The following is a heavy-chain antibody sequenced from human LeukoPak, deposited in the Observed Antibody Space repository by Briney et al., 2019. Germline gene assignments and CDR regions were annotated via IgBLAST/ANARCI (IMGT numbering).Heavy chain of an antibody. D-gene: IGHD6-19*01. V-gene: IGHV1-69*05. Sequence: SVKVSCKASGGTFSSYAISWVRQAPGQGLEWMGGIIPIFGTANYAQKFQGRVTITTDESTSTAYMELSSLRSEDTAVYYCARDKGYSRGWFREFDYWGQGTLVTVSS. J-gene: IGHJ4*02. CDR3: ARDKGYSRGWFREFDY. CDR2: IIPIFGTA. CDR1: GGTFSSYA.